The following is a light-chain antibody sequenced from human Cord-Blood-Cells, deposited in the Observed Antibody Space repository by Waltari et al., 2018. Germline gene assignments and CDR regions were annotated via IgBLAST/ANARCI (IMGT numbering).Light chain of an antibody. J-gene: IGKJ2*01. V-gene: IGKV1-5*01. CDR3: QQYNSYSPYT. CDR1: QRISSW. Sequence: DIQMTQSPSTLSASVGDRVTITCRASQRISSWLAWYQQKPGKAPKLLIYDASSLESGVPSGFSGRGSGTEVTLTISSLQPDDFATYYCQQYNSYSPYTFGQGTKLEIK. CDR2: DAS.